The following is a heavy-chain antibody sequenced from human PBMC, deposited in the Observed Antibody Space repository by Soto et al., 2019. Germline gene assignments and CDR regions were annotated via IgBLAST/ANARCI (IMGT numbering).Heavy chain of an antibody. J-gene: IGHJ3*02. V-gene: IGHV5-51*01. CDR3: ARHRTPVVVDAFDI. D-gene: IGHD3-22*01. Sequence: GASRNSSSEGYGYSLTSYWIGWVRQMPGKCLEWMGIIYPGDSDTRYSPSFQGQVTISADKSISTAYLQWSSLKASDTAMYYCARHRTPVVVDAFDIWGQGTMVTVSS. CDR2: IYPGDSDT. CDR1: GYSLTSYW.